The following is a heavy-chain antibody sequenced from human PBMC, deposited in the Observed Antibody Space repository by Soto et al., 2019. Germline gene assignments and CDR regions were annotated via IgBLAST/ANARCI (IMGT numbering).Heavy chain of an antibody. CDR2: IYYSGST. J-gene: IGHJ6*02. V-gene: IGHV4-39*07. CDR3: ARSPSTATDSSGWYPLYYYGMDV. D-gene: IGHD6-19*01. CDR1: GGSISSSSYY. Sequence: PSETLSLTGTVSGGSISSSSYYWGWIRQPPGKGLEWIGSIYYSGSTYYNPSLKSRVTISVDTSKNQFSLKLSSVTAADTAVYYCARSPSTATDSSGWYPLYYYGMDVWGQGTTVTVSS.